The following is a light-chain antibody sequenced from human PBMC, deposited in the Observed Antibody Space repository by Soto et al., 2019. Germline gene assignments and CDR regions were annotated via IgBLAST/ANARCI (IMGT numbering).Light chain of an antibody. CDR1: NSDVGAYYY. J-gene: IGLJ3*02. CDR2: EVS. CDR3: SSYAGSNTVT. Sequence: QSVLTQPPSASGSPGQSVTISCTGTNSDVGAYYYVSWYQHYPGKAPKLMIYEVSKRPSGVPDRFSGSKSGNTASLTVSGLQAEDEADYYCSSYAGSNTVTFGGGTKLTVL. V-gene: IGLV2-8*01.